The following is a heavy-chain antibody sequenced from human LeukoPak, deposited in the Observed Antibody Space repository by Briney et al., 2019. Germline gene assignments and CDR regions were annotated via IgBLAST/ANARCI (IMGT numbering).Heavy chain of an antibody. J-gene: IGHJ4*02. CDR3: ARLRRSSSLIDY. Sequence: SQTLSLTCTVSGGSISSGDYYWSWIRQPPGKGLEWIGYIYYSGSTYYNPSLKSRVTISVDTSKNQFSLKLSSVPAADTAVYYCARLRRSSSLIDYWGQGTLVTVSS. D-gene: IGHD6-13*01. CDR2: IYYSGST. CDR1: GGSISSGDYY. V-gene: IGHV4-30-4*08.